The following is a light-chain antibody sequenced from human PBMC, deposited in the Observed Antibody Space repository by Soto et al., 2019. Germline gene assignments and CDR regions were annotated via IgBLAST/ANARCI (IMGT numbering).Light chain of an antibody. CDR2: GNS. J-gene: IGLJ3*02. Sequence: QSVLTQPPSVSGAPGQRVTISCTGNSSNIGAGYDVHWYQQLPGKAPKLLIFGNSHRPSGVPDRFFGSKSGTSASLAITGLQAEDEADYYCQSYDRSLSGSVFGGWTKLTVL. CDR3: QSYDRSLSGSV. CDR1: SSNIGAGYD. V-gene: IGLV1-40*01.